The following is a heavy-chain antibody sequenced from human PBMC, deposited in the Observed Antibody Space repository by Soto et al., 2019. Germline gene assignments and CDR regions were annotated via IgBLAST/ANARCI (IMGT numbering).Heavy chain of an antibody. CDR3: ASDYYDSSGYRWFDP. D-gene: IGHD3-22*01. J-gene: IGHJ5*02. CDR2: IWYDGSNK. CDR1: GFTFSSYG. V-gene: IGHV3-33*01. Sequence: WGSLRLSCAASGFTFSSYGMHWVRQAPGKGLEWVAVIWYDGSNKYYADSVKGRFTISRDNSKNTLYLQMNSLRAEDTAVYYCASDYYDSSGYRWFDPWGQGTLVTVSS.